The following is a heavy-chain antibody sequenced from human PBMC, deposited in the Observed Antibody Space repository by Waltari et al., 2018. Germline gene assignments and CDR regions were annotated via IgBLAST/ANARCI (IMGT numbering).Heavy chain of an antibody. D-gene: IGHD1-26*01. CDR3: ARRRRAGAYDAFDI. Sequence: QLQLQDPAPGLVKPSETLSPPCPVLGGPITSSSSSWGWIRQPPGKGLEWIGSIYYSGSTYYNPSLKSRVTISVDTSKNQFSLKLSSVTAADTAVYYCARRRRAGAYDAFDIWGQGTMVTVSS. CDR2: IYYSGST. CDR1: GGPITSSSSS. V-gene: IGHV4-39*01. J-gene: IGHJ3*02.